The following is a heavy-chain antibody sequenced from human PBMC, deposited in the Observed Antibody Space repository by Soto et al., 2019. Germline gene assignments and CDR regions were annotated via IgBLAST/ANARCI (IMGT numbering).Heavy chain of an antibody. CDR3: ARDTAGRIAARPGNWFDP. V-gene: IGHV1-69*13. D-gene: IGHD6-6*01. CDR2: IIPIFGTA. Sequence: SVKVSCKASGGTFSSYAISWVRQAPGQGLEWMGGIIPIFGTANYAQKFQGRVTITADESTSTAYMELSSLRSEDTAVYYCARDTAGRIAARPGNWFDPWGQGTLVTVSS. CDR1: GGTFSSYA. J-gene: IGHJ5*02.